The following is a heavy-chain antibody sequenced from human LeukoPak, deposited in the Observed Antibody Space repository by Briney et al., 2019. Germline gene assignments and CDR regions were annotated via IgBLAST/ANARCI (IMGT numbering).Heavy chain of an antibody. Sequence: SETLSLTCAAYGGSFSGYYWSWIRQPPGKGLEWIGEINHSGSTNYNPSLKSRVTIPVDTSKNQFSLKLSSVTAADTAVYYCARYTTGVDYWGQGTLVTVSS. CDR1: GGSFSGYY. J-gene: IGHJ4*02. D-gene: IGHD4-17*01. CDR2: INHSGST. CDR3: ARYTTGVDY. V-gene: IGHV4-34*01.